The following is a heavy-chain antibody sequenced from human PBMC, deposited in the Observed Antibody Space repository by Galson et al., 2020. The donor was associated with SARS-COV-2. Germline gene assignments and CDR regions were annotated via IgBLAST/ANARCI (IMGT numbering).Heavy chain of an antibody. V-gene: IGHV3-33*01. J-gene: IGHJ3*02. CDR3: ARVGGDYYGSETYYNDAFDI. Sequence: GESLKISCAASGFTFSRYGMHWVRQAPGKGLEWVAVIYSDGSSKYYADSVKGRFIISRDNSKNMLFLQMNRLRAEDTAVYYCARVGGDYYGSETYYNDAFDIWGQGTLVTVSS. D-gene: IGHD3-10*01. CDR1: GFTFSRYG. CDR2: IYSDGSSK.